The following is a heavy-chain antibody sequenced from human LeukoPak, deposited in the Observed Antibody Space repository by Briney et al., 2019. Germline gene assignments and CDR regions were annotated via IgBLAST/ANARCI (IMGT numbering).Heavy chain of an antibody. CDR1: GFTFSRSA. J-gene: IGHJ4*02. CDR3: ARRSGWSFDY. V-gene: IGHV3-30*04. CDR2: ISFDGSNK. D-gene: IGHD6-19*01. Sequence: PGRSLRLSCAASGFTFSRSAMYWVRQAPGKGLEWVAVISFDGSNKYYADSVKGRFTISRDNSKNTLYLQVDSLRLEDTAVYYCARRSGWSFDYWGQGTLVSVSS.